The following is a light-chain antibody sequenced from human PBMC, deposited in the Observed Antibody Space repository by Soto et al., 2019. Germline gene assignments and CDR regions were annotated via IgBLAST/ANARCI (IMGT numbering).Light chain of an antibody. CDR1: QSISSY. CDR2: AAS. CDR3: QQSYSTPPIT. J-gene: IGKJ5*01. Sequence: DIEMIQSPSSLSASVGDRVTITCRASQSISSYLNWYQKKPGKAPKLLIYAASSLQSGVPSRFSGSGSGTDFTLTISSLQPEDFATYYCQQSYSTPPITFGQGTRLDIK. V-gene: IGKV1-39*01.